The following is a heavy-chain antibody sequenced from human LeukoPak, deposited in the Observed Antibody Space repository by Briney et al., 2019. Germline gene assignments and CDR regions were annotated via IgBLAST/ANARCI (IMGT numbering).Heavy chain of an antibody. CDR1: GGSFSGYY. CDR2: INHSGST. J-gene: IGHJ4*02. Sequence: SETLSLTCAVYGGSFSGYYWSWIRQPPGKGLEWIGEINHSGSTNYNPSLKSRVTISVDTSKDQFSLKLTSVTAADTAVYYCAGSNLAAAGTEDYWGQGTLVTVSS. V-gene: IGHV4-34*01. D-gene: IGHD6-13*01. CDR3: AGSNLAAAGTEDY.